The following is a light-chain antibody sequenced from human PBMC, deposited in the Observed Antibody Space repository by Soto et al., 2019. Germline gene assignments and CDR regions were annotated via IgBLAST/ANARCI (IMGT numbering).Light chain of an antibody. CDR1: QSISSN. CDR3: QQYNNWPRAT. Sequence: EIVMTQSPATLSVCPGERATLSFRSSQSISSNLAWYQQKPGQAPRLLMFRTSSRATGFPARFSGSGSGTEFNLTISSLQSEDFGVYYCQQYNNWPRATFGGGTKVDIK. CDR2: RTS. V-gene: IGKV3-15*01. J-gene: IGKJ4*01.